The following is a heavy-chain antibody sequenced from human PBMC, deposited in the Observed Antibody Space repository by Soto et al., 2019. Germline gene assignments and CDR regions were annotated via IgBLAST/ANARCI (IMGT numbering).Heavy chain of an antibody. Sequence: QLQLQESGPGLVKPSETLSLTCTVSGGSISSSSYYWGWIRQPPGKGLEWIGSIYYSGSTYYNPSLKRRVTISVDTSTNQFSRKLSSVTAADTAVYYCARHTPAISISDHWGQGTLVTVSS. J-gene: IGHJ4*02. V-gene: IGHV4-39*01. CDR1: GGSISSSSYY. CDR2: IYYSGST. CDR3: ARHTPAISISDH. D-gene: IGHD2-15*01.